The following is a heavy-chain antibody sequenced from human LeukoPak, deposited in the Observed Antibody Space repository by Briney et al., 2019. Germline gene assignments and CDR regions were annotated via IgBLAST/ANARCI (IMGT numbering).Heavy chain of an antibody. CDR1: GGSITSYY. CDR3: ATGAVAPKY. V-gene: IGHV4-59*08. Sequence: SETLSLTCTVSGGSITSYYWSWIRQSPGRGLEWIGCISHSGSTNYNPSLKSRLAISLDTPKNHFSLNLDSVTAADTAVYYCATGAVAPKYWGQGTLVTVSS. CDR2: ISHSGST. J-gene: IGHJ4*02.